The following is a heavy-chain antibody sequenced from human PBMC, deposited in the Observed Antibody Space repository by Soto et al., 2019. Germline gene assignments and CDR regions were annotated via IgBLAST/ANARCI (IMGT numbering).Heavy chain of an antibody. D-gene: IGHD3-22*01. Sequence: QVQLVESGGGVVQPGRSLRLSCAASGFTFSSYGMHWVRQAPGKGLEWVAVISYDGSNKYYADSVKGRFTISRDNSKNTLYLQMNSLRAEDTAVYYCAKDLTYDSSGYYAGDGLDYWGQGTLVTVSS. J-gene: IGHJ4*02. CDR3: AKDLTYDSSGYYAGDGLDY. CDR1: GFTFSSYG. CDR2: ISYDGSNK. V-gene: IGHV3-30*18.